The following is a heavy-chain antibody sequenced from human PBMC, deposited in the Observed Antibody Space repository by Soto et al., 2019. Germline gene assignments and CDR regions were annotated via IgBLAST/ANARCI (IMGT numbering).Heavy chain of an antibody. CDR2: ISYDGSNK. Sequence: GGSLRLSCAASGFTFSSYGMHWVRQAPGKGLEWVAVISYDGSNKYYADSVKGRFTISRDNSKNTLYLQMNSLRAEDMAVYYCAKDLGIVVVPAVWDWFDPWGQGTLVTVSS. D-gene: IGHD2-2*01. CDR1: GFTFSSYG. J-gene: IGHJ5*02. V-gene: IGHV3-30*18. CDR3: AKDLGIVVVPAVWDWFDP.